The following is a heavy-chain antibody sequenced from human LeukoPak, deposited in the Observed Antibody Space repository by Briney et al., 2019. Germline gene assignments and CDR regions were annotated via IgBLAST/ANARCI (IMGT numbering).Heavy chain of an antibody. CDR3: ARVQGAYLDH. V-gene: IGHV3-66*01. J-gene: IGHJ4*02. D-gene: IGHD4/OR15-4a*01. CDR1: GFTVSTND. Sequence: GGSLRLSCVASGFTVSTNDLSWVRQAPGKGLELVSVIHSGGSTNHANPVKGRFTISRDNSKNTVYLQMNSLRLEDTAVYYCARVQGAYLDHWGQGALVTVSS. CDR2: IHSGGST.